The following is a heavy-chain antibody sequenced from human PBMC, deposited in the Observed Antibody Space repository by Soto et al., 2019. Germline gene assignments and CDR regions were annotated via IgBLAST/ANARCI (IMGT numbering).Heavy chain of an antibody. D-gene: IGHD2-2*01. Sequence: EVQLVESGGGLVQPGRSLRLSCAASGFTFDDYAMHWVRQAPGKGLEWVSGISWNSGSIGYADSVKGRFTISRDNAKNSLDLQMNSLRAEDTALYYCAKGADVPAAIGYYYYGMDVWGQGTTVTVSS. CDR1: GFTFDDYA. CDR2: ISWNSGSI. J-gene: IGHJ6*02. V-gene: IGHV3-9*01. CDR3: AKGADVPAAIGYYYYGMDV.